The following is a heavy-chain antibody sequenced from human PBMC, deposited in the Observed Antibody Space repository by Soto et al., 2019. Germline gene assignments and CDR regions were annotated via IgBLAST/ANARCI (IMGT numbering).Heavy chain of an antibody. V-gene: IGHV1-24*01. D-gene: IGHD3-9*01. CDR1: GYTLTELS. J-gene: IGHJ4*02. CDR2: FDPEDGET. Sequence: ASVKVSCKVSGYTLTELSMHWVRQAPGKGLEWMGSFDPEDGETIYAQRFQGRVTMTEDTSTDTAYMELSSLRSEDTAVYYRATNVLRYFDWFKNHYFDYWGQGTLVTVSS. CDR3: ATNVLRYFDWFKNHYFDY.